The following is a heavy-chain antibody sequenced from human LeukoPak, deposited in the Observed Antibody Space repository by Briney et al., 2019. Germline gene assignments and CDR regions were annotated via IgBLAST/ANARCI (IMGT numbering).Heavy chain of an antibody. J-gene: IGHJ6*02. D-gene: IGHD2-15*01. V-gene: IGHV4-34*01. CDR2: INHSGST. CDR1: GGSFSGYY. Sequence: SETLSLTCAVYGGSFSGYYWSWIRQPPGKGLEWIGEINHSGSTNYNPSLKSRVTMSVDTSKNQFSLKLSSVTAADTAVYYCARDHNQQDKSYYYGMDVWGQGTTVTVSS. CDR3: ARDHNQQDKSYYYGMDV.